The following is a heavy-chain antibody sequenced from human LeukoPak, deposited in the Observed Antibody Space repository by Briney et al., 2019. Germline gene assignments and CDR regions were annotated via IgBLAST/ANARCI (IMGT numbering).Heavy chain of an antibody. CDR1: GFTFSTYA. Sequence: GGSLRLSCAASGFTFSTYAMSWVRQAPGKGLEWVSAISGSGGSTYYADSVKGRFTISRDNSKNTLYLQMNSLRAEDTAVYYCASASSHRIAAGGDYWGQGTLVTVSS. CDR3: ASASSHRIAAGGDY. V-gene: IGHV3-23*01. CDR2: ISGSGGST. J-gene: IGHJ4*02. D-gene: IGHD6-13*01.